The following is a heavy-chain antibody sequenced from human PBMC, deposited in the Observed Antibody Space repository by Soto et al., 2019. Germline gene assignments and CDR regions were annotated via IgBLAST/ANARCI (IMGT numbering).Heavy chain of an antibody. CDR3: ARHIFFGSGTGIRDHYSVLDV. CDR2: IYYSGST. Sequence: PGKGLEWIGSIYYSGSTYYNPSLKSRVTISVDTSKNQFSLKLSSVTAADTAVYYCARHIFFGSGTGIRDHYSVLDVWG. V-gene: IGHV4-39*01. D-gene: IGHD3-10*01. J-gene: IGHJ6*03.